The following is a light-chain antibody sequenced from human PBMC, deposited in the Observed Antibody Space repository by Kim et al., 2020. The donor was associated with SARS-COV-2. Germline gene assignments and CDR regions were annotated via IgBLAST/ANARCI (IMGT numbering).Light chain of an antibody. CDR1: QSLVFSDGNTY. Sequence: DVVLTQSPLSLPVTLGQPASISCTSSQSLVFSDGNTYLNWSQQRPGQSPRRLIYKVSKSDSGVPDRFSGSGSGTDFTLNIRRVEAEDVGVYYCMQGTHWPYTFGQGTKLEI. J-gene: IGKJ2*01. CDR2: KVS. V-gene: IGKV2D-30*01. CDR3: MQGTHWPYT.